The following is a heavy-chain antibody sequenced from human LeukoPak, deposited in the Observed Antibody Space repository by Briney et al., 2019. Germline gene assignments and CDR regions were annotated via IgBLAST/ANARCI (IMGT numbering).Heavy chain of an antibody. D-gene: IGHD3-9*01. J-gene: IGHJ6*02. Sequence: PGGSLRLSCAASGFTFSSFGMHWVRQAPGKGLEWVAVIWYDGSKKYYADSVKGRFTISRDNSKNTLYLRMNALRAEDTAVYYCARVANITTFGMDVWGQGTTVTVSS. V-gene: IGHV3-33*01. CDR1: GFTFSSFG. CDR3: ARVANITTFGMDV. CDR2: IWYDGSKK.